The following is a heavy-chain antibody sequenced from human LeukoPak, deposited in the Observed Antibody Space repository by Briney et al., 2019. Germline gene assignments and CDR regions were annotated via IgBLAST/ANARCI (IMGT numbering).Heavy chain of an antibody. V-gene: IGHV3-66*01. Sequence: PGGSLRLSCAASGFTVSSNYMSWVRQAPGKGLEWVSVIYSGGSTYYADSVKGRFTISRDNSKNTLYLQTNSLRAEDTAVYYCAKENVVYQLLYSGYFDYWGQGTLVTVSS. CDR2: IYSGGST. J-gene: IGHJ4*02. CDR3: AKENVVYQLLYSGYFDY. CDR1: GFTVSSNY. D-gene: IGHD2-2*02.